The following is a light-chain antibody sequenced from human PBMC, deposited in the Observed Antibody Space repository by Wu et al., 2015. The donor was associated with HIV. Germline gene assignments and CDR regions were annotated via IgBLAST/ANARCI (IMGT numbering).Light chain of an antibody. CDR3: QQYDNRPYT. J-gene: IGKJ2*01. CDR2: GAS. V-gene: IGKV3-15*01. CDR1: QNIGDN. Sequence: EIFMTQSPATLSVSPGEGATLSCRASQNIGDNLAWYQHKRGQAPRLVISGASTRATGIPARFSGSGSGTDFTLTISSLQSEDFAVYYCQQYDNRPYTFGQGTKVEI.